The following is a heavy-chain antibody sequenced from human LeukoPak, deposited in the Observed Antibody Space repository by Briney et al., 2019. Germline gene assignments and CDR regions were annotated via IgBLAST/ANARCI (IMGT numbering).Heavy chain of an antibody. Sequence: PSETLSLTCTVSAYSISSIHCWGWIRQPPGKGLEWIGNICQSGTTYYNPSLKSRVTISVDTSKNQFSLKLSSVTAADTAVYYCARDGSSWNYYFDYWGQGTLVTVSS. D-gene: IGHD6-13*01. J-gene: IGHJ4*02. CDR3: ARDGSSWNYYFDY. CDR1: AYSISSIHC. V-gene: IGHV4-38-2*02. CDR2: ICQSGTT.